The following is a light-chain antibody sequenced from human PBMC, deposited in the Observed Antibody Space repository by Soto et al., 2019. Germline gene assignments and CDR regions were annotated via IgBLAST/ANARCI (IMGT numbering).Light chain of an antibody. J-gene: IGLJ1*01. Sequence: QSALTQPASVSGSPGQSITISCTGTSSDVGGYNYVSWYQQQPGKAPKFMIYDVSSRPSGVSNRFSGSKSGNTASLTISGLQAEDEADYYCCSYTTSNTRQIVFGTG. V-gene: IGLV2-14*01. CDR3: CSYTTSNTRQIV. CDR2: DVS. CDR1: SSDVGGYNY.